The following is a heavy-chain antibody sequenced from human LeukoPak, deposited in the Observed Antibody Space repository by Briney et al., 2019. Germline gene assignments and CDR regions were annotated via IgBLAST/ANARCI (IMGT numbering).Heavy chain of an antibody. J-gene: IGHJ4*02. D-gene: IGHD3-3*01. CDR2: ISGSGSYI. CDR3: AKEHDFWSGYYSSLDY. Sequence: SGGSLRLSCAASGFTFSDYSMNLVRQTPRKGLEWVSCISGSGSYIYYADSVKGRFTISRDNSKNTLYLRMNSLRAEDTAVYYCAKEHDFWSGYYSSLDYWGQGTLVTVSS. V-gene: IGHV3-21*04. CDR1: GFTFSDYS.